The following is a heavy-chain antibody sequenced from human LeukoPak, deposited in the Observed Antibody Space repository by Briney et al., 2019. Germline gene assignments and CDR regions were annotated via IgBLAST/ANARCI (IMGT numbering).Heavy chain of an antibody. J-gene: IGHJ4*02. D-gene: IGHD1-26*01. CDR2: IYSSGST. CDR3: ARDFDGSYENY. Sequence: SETLSPTCSVSGASISSGSNYWGWIRQPPGKTLEWIGSIYSSGSTYYNPSLKSRVIIIIDTPKNHFSLTLSSVTAADTAVYYCARDFDGSYENYWGQGTLVTVSS. V-gene: IGHV4-39*07. CDR1: GASISSGSNY.